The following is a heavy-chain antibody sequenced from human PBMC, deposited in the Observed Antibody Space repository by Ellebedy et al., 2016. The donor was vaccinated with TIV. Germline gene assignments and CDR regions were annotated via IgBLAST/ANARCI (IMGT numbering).Heavy chain of an antibody. CDR2: IFYSETT. CDR1: GGSFSNYY. D-gene: IGHD1-26*01. J-gene: IGHJ4*02. CDR3: ARGGIGLGADS. Sequence: SETLSLTCIVSGGSFSNYYWNWIRQPPGKGLEWIGHIFYSETTNYNPSLKNRVPISSDTSTNPFSLKLTPVTAADPAVYYCARGGIGLGADSWGQGTLVTVSS. V-gene: IGHV4-59*08.